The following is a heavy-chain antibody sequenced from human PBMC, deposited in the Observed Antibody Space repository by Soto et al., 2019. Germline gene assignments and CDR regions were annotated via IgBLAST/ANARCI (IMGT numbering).Heavy chain of an antibody. CDR1: GVTFSTSG. CDR2: IIPLFGTP. V-gene: IGHV1-69*01. D-gene: IGHD2-21*01. J-gene: IGHJ5*01. Sequence: QVQLVQSGAEVKKPGSSLKVSCTTSGVTFSTSGISWVRQGPGQGLEWMGGIIPLFGTPKYARKFQGRVSITADEAATTTDMELSGLRSDDTAVYYCARVSPSSCGGGSGDRLDSDFDSWGQGSLVVVSS. CDR3: ARVSPSSCGGGSGDRLDSDFDS.